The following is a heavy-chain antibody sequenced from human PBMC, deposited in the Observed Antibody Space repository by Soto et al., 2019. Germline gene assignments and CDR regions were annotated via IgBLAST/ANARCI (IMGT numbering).Heavy chain of an antibody. J-gene: IGHJ4*02. CDR1: GYTFTSYS. CDR2: INAGNGNT. CDR3: ARVRDFWSGYYLDY. V-gene: IGHV1-3*01. Sequence: ASVKVSCKASGYTFTSYSMHWVRQAPGQRLEWMGWINAGNGNTKYSQKFQGRVTITRDTSASTAYMELSSLRSEDTAVYYCARVRDFWSGYYLDYWGQGTLVTVSS. D-gene: IGHD3-3*01.